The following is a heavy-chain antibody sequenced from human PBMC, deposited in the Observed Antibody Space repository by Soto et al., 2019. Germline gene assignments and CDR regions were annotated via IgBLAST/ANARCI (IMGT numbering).Heavy chain of an antibody. Sequence: PSETLSLTCAVYGGSFSGYYWSWIRQPPGKGLEWIGEINHSGSTNYNPSLKSRVTISVDTSKNQFSLKLSSVTAAGTAVYYCARGSGDYDFWSRETSLYYYYGMDVWGQGTTVTVSS. V-gene: IGHV4-34*01. CDR3: ARGSGDYDFWSRETSLYYYYGMDV. CDR2: INHSGST. J-gene: IGHJ6*02. CDR1: GGSFSGYY. D-gene: IGHD3-3*01.